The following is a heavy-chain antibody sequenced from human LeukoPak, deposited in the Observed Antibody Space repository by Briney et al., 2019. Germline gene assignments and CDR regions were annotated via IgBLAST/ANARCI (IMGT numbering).Heavy chain of an antibody. CDR1: GGSISSYY. D-gene: IGHD1-14*01. CDR3: ARLTEDCYFDY. J-gene: IGHJ4*02. V-gene: IGHV4-59*01. CDR2: IYYSGST. Sequence: SETLSLTCTVSGGSISSYYWTWIRQPPGKGLEWIGHIYYSGSTNYNPSLKGRVTISVDTSKNQFSLKLSSVTAADTAVYYCARLTEDCYFDYWGQGTLVTVSS.